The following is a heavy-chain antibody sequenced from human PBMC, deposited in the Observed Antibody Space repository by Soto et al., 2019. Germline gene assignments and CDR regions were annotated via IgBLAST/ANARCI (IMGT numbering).Heavy chain of an antibody. J-gene: IGHJ3*02. CDR1: GFSLSTHGVG. CDR2: IYWNDNE. Sequence: QITLKESGPTLVKPTQTLTLTCTFSGFSLSTHGVGVAWIRQPPGKALEWLALIYWNDNERNSPSLKNRLTITKDTSKNQVVLTMTNMDPVDTATYYCVYVRTGFDAFEIWGRGAMVTVSS. V-gene: IGHV2-5*04. CDR3: VYVRTGFDAFEI. D-gene: IGHD3-10*02.